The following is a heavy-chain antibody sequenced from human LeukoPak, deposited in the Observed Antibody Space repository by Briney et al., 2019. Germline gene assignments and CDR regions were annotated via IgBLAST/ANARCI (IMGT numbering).Heavy chain of an antibody. D-gene: IGHD6-13*01. J-gene: IGHJ6*02. CDR3: AKDHGSSWYSLSYYYGMDV. V-gene: IGHV3-30*02. CDR2: IRYDGSNK. CDR1: GFTFSSYG. Sequence: PGGSLRLSCAASGFTFSSYGMHWVRQAPGKGLEWVAFIRYDGSNKYYADSVKGRFTISRDNSKNTLYLQMNSLRAEDTAVYYCAKDHGSSWYSLSYYYGMDVWGQGTTVTVSS.